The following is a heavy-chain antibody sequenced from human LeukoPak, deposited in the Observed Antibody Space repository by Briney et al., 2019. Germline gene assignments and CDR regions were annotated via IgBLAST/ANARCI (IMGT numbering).Heavy chain of an antibody. V-gene: IGHV3-23*01. CDR1: GFTFSSYE. CDR3: ARDGEDSSSFDVLRVYYFDY. Sequence: PGGSLRLSCAASGFTFSSYEMNWVRQAPGKGLEWVSSISGNGDSIYYADSVKGRFTISRDNSNSKNTLYLQMNSLRADDTAVYYCARDGEDSSSFDVLRVYYFDYWGQGTLVTVSS. D-gene: IGHD6-13*01. CDR2: ISGNGDSI. J-gene: IGHJ4*02.